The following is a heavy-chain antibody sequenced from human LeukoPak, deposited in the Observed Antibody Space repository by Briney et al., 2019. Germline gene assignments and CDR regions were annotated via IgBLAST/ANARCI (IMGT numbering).Heavy chain of an antibody. CDR1: GGSIGSYY. D-gene: IGHD2-15*01. Sequence: SETLSLTCTVSGGSIGSYYWSWIRQPPGKRLEWIGYIYYSGSTNYNPSLKSRVTISVDTSKNQFSLKLSSVTAADTAVYYCASTYCSGGSCYWALDYWGQGTLVTVSS. J-gene: IGHJ4*02. V-gene: IGHV4-59*08. CDR3: ASTYCSGGSCYWALDY. CDR2: IYYSGST.